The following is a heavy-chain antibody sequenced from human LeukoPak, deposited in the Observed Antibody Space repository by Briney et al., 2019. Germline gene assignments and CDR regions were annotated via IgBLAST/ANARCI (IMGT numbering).Heavy chain of an antibody. CDR3: AAGLRFLEWLLSADY. Sequence: ASVKVSCKASGGTFSSYAISWVRQAPGQGLEWMGGIIPIFGTANYAQKFQGRVTITADESTSTAHMELSSLRSEDTAVYYCAAGLRFLEWLLSADYWGQGTLVTVSS. CDR1: GGTFSSYA. V-gene: IGHV1-69*13. D-gene: IGHD3-3*01. CDR2: IIPIFGTA. J-gene: IGHJ4*02.